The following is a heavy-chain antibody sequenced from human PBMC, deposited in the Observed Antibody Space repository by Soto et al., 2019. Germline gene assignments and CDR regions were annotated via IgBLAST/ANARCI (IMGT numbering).Heavy chain of an antibody. D-gene: IGHD6-13*01. CDR2: IIPILGIA. CDR1: GGTFSSYT. V-gene: IGHV1-69*02. Sequence: QVQLVQSGAEVKKPGSSVKVSCKASGGTFSSYTISWVRQAPGQGLEWMGRIIPILGIANYAQKVQGRVTITADKSTSTAYMELSSLRSEDTAVYCCARGGIAAAAADAFDIWGQGTMVTVSS. J-gene: IGHJ3*02. CDR3: ARGGIAAAAADAFDI.